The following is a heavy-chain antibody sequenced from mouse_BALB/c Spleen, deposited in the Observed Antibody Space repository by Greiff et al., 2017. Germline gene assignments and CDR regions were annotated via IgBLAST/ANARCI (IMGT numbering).Heavy chain of an antibody. CDR1: GFNIKDTY. CDR2: IDPANGNT. Sequence: VQLKESGAELVKPGASVKLSCTASGFNIKDTYMHWVKQRPEQGLEWIGRIDPANGNTKYDPKFQGKATITADTSSNTAYLQLSSLTSEDTAVYYCARSRTGYWYFDVWGAGTTVTVSS. V-gene: IGHV14-3*02. CDR3: ARSRTGYWYFDV. D-gene: IGHD4-1*01. J-gene: IGHJ1*01.